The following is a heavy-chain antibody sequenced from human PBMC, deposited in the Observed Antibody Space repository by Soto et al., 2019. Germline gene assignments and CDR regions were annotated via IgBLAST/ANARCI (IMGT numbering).Heavy chain of an antibody. V-gene: IGHV4-31*03. CDR1: GGSISSGGYY. CDR3: ARDYRASYPAYYYYGMDV. J-gene: IGHJ6*02. Sequence: QVQLQESGPGLVKPSQTLSLTCTVSGGSISSGGYYWSWIRQHPGKGLEWIGYIYYSTYYNPSLKSRVTISVDTSKNQCSLKLSSVTAADTAVYYCARDYRASYPAYYYYGMDVWGQGTTVTVSS. CDR2: IYYST. D-gene: IGHD3-16*02.